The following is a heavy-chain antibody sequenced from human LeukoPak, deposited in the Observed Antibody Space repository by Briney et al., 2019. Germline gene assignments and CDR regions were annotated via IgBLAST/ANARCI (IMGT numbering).Heavy chain of an antibody. Sequence: ASVKVSCKASGGTFSSYAISWVRQAPGQGLEWMGRIIPILGIANYAQKFQGRVTITADKSTSTAYMELSSLRSEDTAVYYCAREATERQLWTGWFDPWGQGTLVTVSS. J-gene: IGHJ5*02. D-gene: IGHD6-13*01. V-gene: IGHV1-69*04. CDR1: GGTFSSYA. CDR2: IIPILGIA. CDR3: AREATERQLWTGWFDP.